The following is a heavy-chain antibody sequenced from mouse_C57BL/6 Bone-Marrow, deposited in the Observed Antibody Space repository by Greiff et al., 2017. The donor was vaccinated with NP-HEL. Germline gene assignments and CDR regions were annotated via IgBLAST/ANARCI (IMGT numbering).Heavy chain of an antibody. CDR3: ASLYYGSSGAY. J-gene: IGHJ3*01. V-gene: IGHV5-12*01. Sequence: VESGGGLVQPGGSLKLSCAASGFTFSDYYMYWVRQTPEKRLEWVAYISNGGGSTYYPDTVKGRFTISRDNAKNTLYLQMSRLKSEDTAMYYCASLYYGSSGAYWGQGTLVTVSA. CDR2: ISNGGGST. CDR1: GFTFSDYY. D-gene: IGHD1-1*01.